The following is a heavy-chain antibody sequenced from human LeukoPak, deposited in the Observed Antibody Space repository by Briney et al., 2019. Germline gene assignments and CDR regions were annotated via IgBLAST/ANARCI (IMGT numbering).Heavy chain of an antibody. V-gene: IGHV3-21*01. CDR2: IKSSSDFI. CDR1: GASISSSSYY. Sequence: ETLSLTCTVSGASISSSSYYWGWVRQAPGKGLEWVSFIKSSSDFIFYADSVKGRFTVSRDNAKNSLHLQMNSLRAEDTAVYYCARPLEGTGGNWYFDLWGRGTLVTVSS. J-gene: IGHJ2*01. D-gene: IGHD1-14*01. CDR3: ARPLEGTGGNWYFDL.